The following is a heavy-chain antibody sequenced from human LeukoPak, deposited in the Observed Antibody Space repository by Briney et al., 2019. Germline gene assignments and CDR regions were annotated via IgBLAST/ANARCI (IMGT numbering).Heavy chain of an antibody. V-gene: IGHV4-34*01. J-gene: IGHJ5*02. CDR2: INHSGST. Sequence: PSETLSLTCAVYVGSFSGYYWSWIRQPPGKGLEWIGEINHSGSTNYNPSLKSRVTISVDTSKNQFSLKLSSVTAADTAVYYCARGRWSWFDPWGQGTLVTVSS. CDR1: VGSFSGYY. D-gene: IGHD2-15*01. CDR3: ARGRWSWFDP.